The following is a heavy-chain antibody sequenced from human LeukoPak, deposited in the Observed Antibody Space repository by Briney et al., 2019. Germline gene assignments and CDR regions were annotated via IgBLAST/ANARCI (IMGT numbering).Heavy chain of an antibody. CDR3: AKTGFQWGQYYYYMDV. D-gene: IGHD1-14*01. J-gene: IGHJ6*03. CDR2: ISSSGSTI. V-gene: IGHV3-11*04. Sequence: GGSLRLSCAASGFTFSDYYMSWIRQAPGKGLEWVSYISSSGSTIYYADSVKGRFTISRDNAKNSLYLQMNSLRAEDTAVYYCAKTGFQWGQYYYYMDVWGRGTTVTVSS. CDR1: GFTFSDYY.